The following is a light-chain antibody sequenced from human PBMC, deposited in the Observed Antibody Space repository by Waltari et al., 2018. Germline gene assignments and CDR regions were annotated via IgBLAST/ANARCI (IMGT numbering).Light chain of an antibody. CDR1: KIGTQS. V-gene: IGLV3-21*02. J-gene: IGLJ2*01. CDR3: QVWDSTSDPL. Sequence: SYVVTQPPSVSVAPGQTARITCAGDKIGTQSVHWYQQKPGQAPVLVMYDDTDRPSGIPERFSGSRSGNTATLTIRRVEAGDEAYYYSQVWDSTSDPLFGVGTKLTVL. CDR2: DDT.